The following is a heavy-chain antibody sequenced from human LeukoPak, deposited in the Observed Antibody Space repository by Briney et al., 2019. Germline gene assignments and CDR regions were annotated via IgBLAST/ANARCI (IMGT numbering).Heavy chain of an antibody. Sequence: PGGSLRLSCAASGFTFSSYSMNWVRQAPGKGLEWVSSISSSSSYIYYADSVMGRFTISRDNAKNSLYLQMNSLRAEDTAVYYCARRLCAGGTCYVMDYWGQGTLVTVSS. CDR1: GFTFSSYS. CDR2: ISSSSSYI. D-gene: IGHD2-15*01. J-gene: IGHJ4*02. CDR3: ARRLCAGGTCYVMDY. V-gene: IGHV3-21*01.